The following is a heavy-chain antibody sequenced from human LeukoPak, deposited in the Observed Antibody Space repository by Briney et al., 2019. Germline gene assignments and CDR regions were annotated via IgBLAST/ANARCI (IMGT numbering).Heavy chain of an antibody. J-gene: IGHJ4*02. Sequence: GGSLRLSCAASAFTFSSYAMHLVRQAPGKGLEWVAVISYDGSNKYYADSVKGRFTISRDNSQNTLDLQMNSLRAEDTAVYYCARDLSERYSTDYWGQGTLVTVSS. CDR2: ISYDGSNK. V-gene: IGHV3-30-3*01. D-gene: IGHD1-26*01. CDR3: ARDLSERYSTDY. CDR1: AFTFSSYA.